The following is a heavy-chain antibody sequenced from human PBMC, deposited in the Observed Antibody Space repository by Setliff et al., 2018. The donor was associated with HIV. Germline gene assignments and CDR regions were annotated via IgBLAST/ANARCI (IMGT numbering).Heavy chain of an antibody. Sequence: KSSETLSLTCAVYGGSFSDHYWSWMRQPPGEGLEWIGEINHSGDNNYNPSLKSRVTMSVDTSKNQFSLKLKSKTATDTAVYYCARGVVMRGIIVGRPLDSWGRGTLVTVSS. CDR3: ARGVVMRGIIVGRPLDS. CDR1: GGSFSDHY. CDR2: INHSGDN. V-gene: IGHV4-34*01. D-gene: IGHD2-21*01. J-gene: IGHJ4*02.